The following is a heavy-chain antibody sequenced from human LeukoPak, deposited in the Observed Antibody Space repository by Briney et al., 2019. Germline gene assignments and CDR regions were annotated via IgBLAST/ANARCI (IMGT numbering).Heavy chain of an antibody. D-gene: IGHD5-12*01. J-gene: IGHJ4*02. CDR3: ARAMRSGYDY. CDR1: GFTFSSYG. CDR2: ISSSSDSI. Sequence: GGSLRLSCAAPGFTFSSYGMNWLRQAPGKRLEWVSYISSSSDSIYYADSVKGRFTISRDNAENSLYLQMNSLRDEDTAVYYCARAMRSGYDYWGQGTLVVVSS. V-gene: IGHV3-48*02.